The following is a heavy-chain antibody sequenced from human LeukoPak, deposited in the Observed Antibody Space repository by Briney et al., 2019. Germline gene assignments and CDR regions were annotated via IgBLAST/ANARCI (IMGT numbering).Heavy chain of an antibody. CDR2: IGPYKRNA. D-gene: IGHD1-7*01. V-gene: IGHV1-18*01. Sequence: GASVKVSCKASGYTFTSYGISWVRQAPGQGLEWMGWIGPYKRNANYAEKFQGRVTMTIDTSTSTAYMELRSLKPDDTAVYYCATPGGGELNAYYDYWGQGTLVTVSS. CDR3: ATPGGGELNAYYDY. CDR1: GYTFTSYG. J-gene: IGHJ4*02.